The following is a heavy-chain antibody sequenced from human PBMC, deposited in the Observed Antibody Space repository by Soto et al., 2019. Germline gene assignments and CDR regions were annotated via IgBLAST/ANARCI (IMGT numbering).Heavy chain of an antibody. D-gene: IGHD6-13*01. CDR2: ISSSGSTI. CDR1: GFTFSSYD. Sequence: EVQLVESGGGLVQPGGSLRLSCAASGFTFSSYDMNWVRQAPGKGLEWVSYISSSGSTIYYADSVKGRFTISRDNAKNSLYLQMNSRRAEDTAVYYCARLIAAAGYYYYGIDVWGQGTTVTVSS. V-gene: IGHV3-48*03. CDR3: ARLIAAAGYYYYGIDV. J-gene: IGHJ6*02.